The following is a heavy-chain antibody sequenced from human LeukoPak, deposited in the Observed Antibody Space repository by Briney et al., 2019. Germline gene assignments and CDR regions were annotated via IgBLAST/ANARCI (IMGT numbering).Heavy chain of an antibody. J-gene: IGHJ3*02. CDR2: ISRRSTYI. V-gene: IGHV3-21*01. D-gene: IGHD3-10*01. CDR1: GFTFSSYT. CDR3: ASFPPYMVRTDAFDI. Sequence: GGSLRLSCAASGFTFSSYTMNWVRQAPGKGLEWVSSISRRSTYIYYADSVKGRFTISRDNAKNSLYLQMNSLRAEDTAVYYCASFPPYMVRTDAFDIWGQGTMVTVSS.